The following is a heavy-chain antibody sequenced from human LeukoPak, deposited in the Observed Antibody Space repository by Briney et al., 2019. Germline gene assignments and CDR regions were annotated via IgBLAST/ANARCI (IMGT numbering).Heavy chain of an antibody. V-gene: IGHV1-46*01. CDR3: ARDDSDI. D-gene: IGHD2-21*02. CDR1: GYTFTSNY. CDR2: IYPRDGST. J-gene: IGHJ3*02. Sequence: ASVKVSCKASGYTFTSNYMHWVRQAPGQGLEWMGMIYPRDGSTSYAQKFQGRVTVTRDTSTSTVHMELRSLRSEDTAVYYCARDDSDIWGQGTMVTVSS.